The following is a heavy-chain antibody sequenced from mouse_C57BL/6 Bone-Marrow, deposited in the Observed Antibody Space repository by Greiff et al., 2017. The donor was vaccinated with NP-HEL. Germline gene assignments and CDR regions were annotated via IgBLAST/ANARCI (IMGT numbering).Heavy chain of an antibody. V-gene: IGHV5-6*01. CDR3: ADLGYYGSSWYFDV. J-gene: IGHJ1*03. D-gene: IGHD1-1*01. CDR1: GFTFSSYG. Sequence: EVQGVESGGDLVKPGGSLKLSCAASGFTFSSYGMSWVRQTPDKRLEWVATISSGGSYTYYPDSVKGRFTISRDNAKNTLYLQMSSLKSEDTAMYYCADLGYYGSSWYFDVWGTGTTVTVSS. CDR2: ISSGGSYT.